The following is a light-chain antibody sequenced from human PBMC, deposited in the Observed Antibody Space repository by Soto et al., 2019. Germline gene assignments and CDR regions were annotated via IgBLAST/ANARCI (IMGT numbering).Light chain of an antibody. CDR2: GAS. V-gene: IGKV3-20*01. J-gene: IGKJ1*01. CDR3: QQYGRSPGT. Sequence: IVLTQSPGTLSLSPGEEATLSCRASQSVSSSYLAWYQQKPGQAPRLLIYGASFRATGIPDRFSGSGSGTDFTLTISRLEPEDFAVYYCQQYGRSPGTFGQGTKVDIK. CDR1: QSVSSSY.